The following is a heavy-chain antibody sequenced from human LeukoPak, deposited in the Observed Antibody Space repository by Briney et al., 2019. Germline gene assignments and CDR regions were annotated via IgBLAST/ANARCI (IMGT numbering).Heavy chain of an antibody. V-gene: IGHV3-48*03. CDR2: ISSSGSTI. CDR1: GFTFSSYE. D-gene: IGHD3-22*01. J-gene: IGHJ5*02. CDR3: ARGFWYDTTGWFDP. Sequence: GGSLRLSCAASGFTFSSYEMNWVRQAPGKGLEWVSYISSSGSTIYHADSVKGRFTISRDNAKNSLYLQMNSLRAEDTAVYYCARGFWYDTTGWFDPWGQGTLVTVSS.